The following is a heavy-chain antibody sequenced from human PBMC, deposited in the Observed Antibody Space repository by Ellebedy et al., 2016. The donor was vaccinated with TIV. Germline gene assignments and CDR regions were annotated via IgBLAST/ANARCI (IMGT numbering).Heavy chain of an antibody. V-gene: IGHV3-23*01. D-gene: IGHD3-16*01. CDR1: GFTFSSYA. CDR2: ISGSGGST. CDR3: AKVGENVSHDY. Sequence: GESLKISCAASGFTFSSYAMSWVRQAPGKGLEWVSAISGSGGSTYYADSVKGRFTISRDNSKNTLYLQMNSLRAEDTAVYYCAKVGENVSHDYWGQGTRVTVSS. J-gene: IGHJ4*02.